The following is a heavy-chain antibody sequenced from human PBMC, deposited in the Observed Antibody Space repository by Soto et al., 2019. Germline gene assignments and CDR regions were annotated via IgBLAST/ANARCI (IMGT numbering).Heavy chain of an antibody. CDR2: INPNSGGT. CDR1: GYTFTGYY. V-gene: IGHV1-2*04. J-gene: IGHJ4*02. Sequence: ASVKVSCKASGYTFTGYYMHWLRQAPGQGLEWMGWINPNSGGTNYAQKFQGWVTMTRDTSISTAYMELSRLRSDDTAVYYCARGSPYGDYAPYFDYWGQGTLVTVSS. CDR3: ARGSPYGDYAPYFDY. D-gene: IGHD4-17*01.